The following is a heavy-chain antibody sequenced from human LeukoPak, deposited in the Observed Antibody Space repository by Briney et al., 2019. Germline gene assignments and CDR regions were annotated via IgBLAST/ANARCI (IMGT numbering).Heavy chain of an antibody. J-gene: IGHJ3*02. D-gene: IGHD6-13*01. Sequence: GGSLRLSCAASGFTFSNYWMTWVRQAPGKGLEWVANMKEDESEEYYVDSVRGRFTISRDNAKNSLYPQMNSLRGEDTAVYYCARDRSAWYRKDAFDIWGQGTMVTVSS. V-gene: IGHV3-7*01. CDR2: MKEDESEE. CDR1: GFTFSNYW. CDR3: ARDRSAWYRKDAFDI.